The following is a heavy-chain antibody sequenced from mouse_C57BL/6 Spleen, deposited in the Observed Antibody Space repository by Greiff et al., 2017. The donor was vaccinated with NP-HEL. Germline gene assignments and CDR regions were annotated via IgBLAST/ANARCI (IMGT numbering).Heavy chain of an antibody. CDR3: TSYYGSFYAMDY. CDR1: GFTFSSYA. V-gene: IGHV5-9-1*02. J-gene: IGHJ4*01. D-gene: IGHD1-1*01. CDR2: ISSGGDYI. Sequence: EVQRVESGEGLVKPGGSLKLSCAASGFTFSSYAMSWVRQTPEKRLEWVAYISSGGDYIYYADTVKGRFTISRDNARNTLYLQMSSLKSEDTAMYYCTSYYGSFYAMDYWGQGTSVTVSS.